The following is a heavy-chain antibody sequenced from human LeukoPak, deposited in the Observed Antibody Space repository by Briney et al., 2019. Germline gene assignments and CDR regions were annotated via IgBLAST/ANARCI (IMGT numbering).Heavy chain of an antibody. V-gene: IGHV1-69*01. CDR1: VGTFSSYA. J-gene: IGHJ6*02. Sequence: GSSVNVSCKASVGTFSSYAISWVRQAPGQGLEWMGGIIPIFGTANYAHKFHGRVTITADESTSSAYMELSSLRSEDTAVYYCARDFKGDCSSTSCYRYYYYGMDVWGQATTVTVSS. D-gene: IGHD2-2*02. CDR2: IIPIFGTA. CDR3: ARDFKGDCSSTSCYRYYYYGMDV.